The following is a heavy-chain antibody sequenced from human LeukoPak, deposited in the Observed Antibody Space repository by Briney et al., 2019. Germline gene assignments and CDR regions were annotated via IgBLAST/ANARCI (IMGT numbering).Heavy chain of an antibody. D-gene: IGHD3-10*01. Sequence: ASVKVSCKASGYTFTSYGISWVRQAPGQGLEWMGWISAYNGNTKYAQKLQGRVTMTTDTSTSTAYMELRSLRSDDTAVYYCVRGGPYGSGSFYYFDYWGQGTLVTVSS. J-gene: IGHJ4*02. CDR1: GYTFTSYG. CDR2: ISAYNGNT. CDR3: VRGGPYGSGSFYYFDY. V-gene: IGHV1-18*01.